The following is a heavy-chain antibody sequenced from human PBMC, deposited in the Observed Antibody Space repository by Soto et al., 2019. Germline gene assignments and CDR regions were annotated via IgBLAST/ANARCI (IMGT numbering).Heavy chain of an antibody. Sequence: SETLSLTCDVYGGSFSDYIWTWIRQTPGKGLQWIGQINHSGSANYNPSLKSRVTISVHTSSSQFSLELSSVTAADTAVYYCARGLIRGSHYGGGWYYFDPGGQETRVTV. CDR2: INHSGSA. V-gene: IGHV4-34*01. CDR3: ARGLIRGSHYGGGWYYFDP. CDR1: GGSFSDYI. D-gene: IGHD6-19*01. J-gene: IGHJ5*02.